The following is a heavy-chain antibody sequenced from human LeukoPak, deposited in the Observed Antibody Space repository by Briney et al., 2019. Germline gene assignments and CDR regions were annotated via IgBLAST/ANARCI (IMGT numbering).Heavy chain of an antibody. V-gene: IGHV4-39*01. CDR2: IYYTGIT. CDR1: GGSISGNSFY. D-gene: IGHD3-22*01. J-gene: IGHJ4*02. Sequence: SETLSLTCTVSGGSISGNSFYWGWDRQPPGKGLEWIGNIYYTGITYYNPSLKSRVTISVDTSKNQFSLKLNSVTSADTAVYYCASPGITTFDYWGQGTLVTVSS. CDR3: ASPGITTFDY.